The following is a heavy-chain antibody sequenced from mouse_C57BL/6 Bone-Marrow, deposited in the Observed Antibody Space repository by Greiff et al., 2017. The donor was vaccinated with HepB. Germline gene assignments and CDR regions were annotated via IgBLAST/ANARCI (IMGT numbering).Heavy chain of an antibody. CDR3: ARWGDYDDDY. Sequence: EVQLQQSGPELVKPGASVKMSCKASGYTFTDYNMHWVKQSHGKSLEWIGYINPNNGGTSYNQKFKGKATLTVNKSSSTAYMELRSLTSVDSAVYYCARWGDYDDDYWGQGTTLTVSS. J-gene: IGHJ2*01. CDR2: INPNNGGT. V-gene: IGHV1-22*01. D-gene: IGHD2-4*01. CDR1: GYTFTDYN.